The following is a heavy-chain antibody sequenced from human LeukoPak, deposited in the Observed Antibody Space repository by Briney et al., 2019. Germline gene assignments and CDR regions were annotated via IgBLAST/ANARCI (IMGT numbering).Heavy chain of an antibody. CDR3: ARDLVSDYYGSGSYSPNWFDP. CDR2: INWNGGST. J-gene: IGHJ5*02. V-gene: IGHV3-20*01. D-gene: IGHD3-10*01. CDR1: GFTFDDYG. Sequence: PGGSLRLSCAASGFTFDDYGMSWVRQAPGKGLEWVSGINWNGGSTGYADSVKGRFTISRDNAKNSLYLQMNSLRAEDTALYHCARDLVSDYYGSGSYSPNWFDPRGQGTLVTVSS.